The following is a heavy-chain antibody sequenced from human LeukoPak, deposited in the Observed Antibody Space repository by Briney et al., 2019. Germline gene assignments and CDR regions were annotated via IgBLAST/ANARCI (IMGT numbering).Heavy chain of an antibody. CDR3: ARDHEEYFDY. J-gene: IGHJ4*02. CDR1: GGSISSGGYY. D-gene: IGHD2/OR15-2a*01. Sequence: SETLSLTCTVSGGSISSGGYYWSWIRQHPGKGLEWIGYIYYSGSTYYNPSLKSRVTISVDTSKNQFSLKLSSVTAADTAVYYCARDHEEYFDYWGQGTLVTVSS. V-gene: IGHV4-31*03. CDR2: IYYSGST.